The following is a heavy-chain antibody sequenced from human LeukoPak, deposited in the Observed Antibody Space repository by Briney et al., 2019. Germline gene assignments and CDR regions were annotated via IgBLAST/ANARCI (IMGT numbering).Heavy chain of an antibody. D-gene: IGHD1-26*01. V-gene: IGHV3-7*01. CDR1: GFTFSSYW. CDR3: ARDKIVGATRFDY. CDR2: IKQDGSEK. Sequence: PGGSLRLSCAASGFTFSSYWMSWVRQAPGQGLESVANIKQDGSEKYYVDSVKGRFTISRDNAKNSLYLQMNSLRAEDTAVYYCARDKIVGATRFDYWGQGTLVTVSS. J-gene: IGHJ4*02.